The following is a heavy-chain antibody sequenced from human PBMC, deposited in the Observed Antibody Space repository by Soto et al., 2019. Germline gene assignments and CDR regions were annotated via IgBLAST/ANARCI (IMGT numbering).Heavy chain of an antibody. CDR1: GFTFSGYD. CDR3: ARGFSYYDSRSSFDI. Sequence: GGSLRLSCAASGFTFSGYDMHWVRQSTGKGLEWVSAIGTAGDTYYPGSVKGRFTISRENAKNSLYLQMNSLRAGDTAVYYCARGFSYYDSRSSFDIWGQGTMVTVSS. V-gene: IGHV3-13*01. D-gene: IGHD3-22*01. CDR2: IGTAGDT. J-gene: IGHJ3*02.